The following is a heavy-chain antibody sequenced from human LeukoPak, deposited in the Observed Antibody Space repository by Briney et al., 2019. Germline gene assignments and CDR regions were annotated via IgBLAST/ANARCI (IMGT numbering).Heavy chain of an antibody. J-gene: IGHJ4*02. V-gene: IGHV3-30*18. CDR1: GFTFSSYG. CDR3: AKTNIVALKYDDY. D-gene: IGHD2/OR15-2a*01. Sequence: GGSLRLSCAASGFTFSSYGMHWVRQAPGKGLEWVAVISYDGSNKYYADSVKGRFTISRDNSKNTLYLQMNSLRAEDTAVYYCAKTNIVALKYDDYWGQGTLVTVSS. CDR2: ISYDGSNK.